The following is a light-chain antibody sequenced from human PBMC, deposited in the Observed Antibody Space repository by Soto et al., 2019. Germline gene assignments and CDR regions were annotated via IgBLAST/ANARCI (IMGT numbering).Light chain of an antibody. Sequence: QSALTQPASVSGSPGQSITISCTGTTSDVSIYNYVSWYQQHPGKAPKLMIYGVSNRPSGVSNRFSGAKSGHTASLTISGLQVEDVADYYCCSYTSSTNYVFGPGTKVTVL. CDR3: CSYTSSTNYV. J-gene: IGLJ1*01. V-gene: IGLV2-14*01. CDR1: TSDVSIYNY. CDR2: GVS.